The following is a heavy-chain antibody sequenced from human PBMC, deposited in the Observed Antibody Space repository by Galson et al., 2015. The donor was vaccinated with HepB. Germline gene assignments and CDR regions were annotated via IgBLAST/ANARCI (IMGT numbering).Heavy chain of an antibody. D-gene: IGHD6-13*01. V-gene: IGHV1-3*01. Sequence: SVKVSCKASGYTFTSYAMHWVRQAPGQRLEWMGWINAGNCNTKYSQKFQGRVTITRDTSASTAYMELSSLRSEDTAVYYCASQGAAAGTFDYWGQGTLVTVSS. J-gene: IGHJ4*02. CDR1: GYTFTSYA. CDR3: ASQGAAAGTFDY. CDR2: INAGNCNT.